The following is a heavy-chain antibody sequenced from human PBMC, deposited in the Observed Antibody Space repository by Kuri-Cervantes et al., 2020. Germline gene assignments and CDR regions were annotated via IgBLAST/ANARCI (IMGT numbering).Heavy chain of an antibody. D-gene: IGHD4-17*01. Sequence: GGSLRLSCAASGFTFSDYYMSWIRQAPGKGLEWVSYISSSGSTIYYADSVKGRFTISRDNAKNSLYLQMNSLRAEDTALYYCAKDYYGDYENTNFDYWGQGTLVTVSS. V-gene: IGHV3-11*01. CDR3: AKDYYGDYENTNFDY. CDR1: GFTFSDYY. CDR2: ISSSGSTI. J-gene: IGHJ4*02.